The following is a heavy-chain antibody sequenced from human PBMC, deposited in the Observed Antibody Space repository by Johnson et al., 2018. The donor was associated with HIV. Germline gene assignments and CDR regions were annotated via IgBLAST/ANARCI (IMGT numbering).Heavy chain of an antibody. D-gene: IGHD2-15*01. CDR2: IGTAGDT. CDR3: ARVVAGWALLFDI. CDR1: GFTFSTYD. Sequence: VQLVESGGGLVQPGASLTLACAATGFTFSTYDMHWVRQVTGKSLEWVSAIGTAGDTYYADSVKGRFTISRDNSKNTLYLQMNSLRAEDTAVYYCARVVAGWALLFDIWGQGTMVTVSS. J-gene: IGHJ3*02. V-gene: IGHV3-13*01.